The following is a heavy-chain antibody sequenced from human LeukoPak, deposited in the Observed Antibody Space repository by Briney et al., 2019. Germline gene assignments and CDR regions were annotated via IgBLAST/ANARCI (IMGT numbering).Heavy chain of an antibody. D-gene: IGHD3-9*01. CDR3: ATSNDGYFDWSDAFDI. J-gene: IGHJ3*02. Sequence: ASVKVSCKVSGYTLTELSMHWVRQAPGKGLEWMGGFDPEDGETIYAQKFQGRVTMTEDTSTDTAYMELSSLGSEDTAVYYCATSNDGYFDWSDAFDIWGQGTMVTVSS. CDR2: FDPEDGET. V-gene: IGHV1-24*01. CDR1: GYTLTELS.